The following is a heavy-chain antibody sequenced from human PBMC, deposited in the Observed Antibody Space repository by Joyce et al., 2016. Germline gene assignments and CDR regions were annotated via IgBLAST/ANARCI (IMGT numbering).Heavy chain of an antibody. CDR3: AKDTALDAFDI. V-gene: IGHV1-69*08. Sequence: QVQLVQSGAEVKKPGSSVKVSCKASGGTFSSNTVSWVRQAPGQGLEWMGRIIPSLGVANYAQKFQGRLTTTADKSTNTAYMELSSLRSEDTAVYYCAKDTALDAFDIWGQGTMVTVSS. D-gene: IGHD4-17*01. CDR1: GGTFSSNT. J-gene: IGHJ3*02. CDR2: IIPSLGVA.